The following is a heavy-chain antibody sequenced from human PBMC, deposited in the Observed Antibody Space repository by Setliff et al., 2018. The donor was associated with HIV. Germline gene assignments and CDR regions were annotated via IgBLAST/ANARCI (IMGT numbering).Heavy chain of an antibody. J-gene: IGHJ4*02. CDR3: ARGQLKPTGYFFDY. D-gene: IGHD1-1*01. V-gene: IGHV1-69*10. CDR2: IIPILGIA. CDR1: GGTFSSYA. Sequence: SVKVSCKASGGTFSSYAINWVRQAPGQGLEWMGGIIPILGIANYAQKFQGRVTITADKSTSTAYMELSSLRSEDTAVYYCARGQLKPTGYFFDYWGLGTLVTVSS.